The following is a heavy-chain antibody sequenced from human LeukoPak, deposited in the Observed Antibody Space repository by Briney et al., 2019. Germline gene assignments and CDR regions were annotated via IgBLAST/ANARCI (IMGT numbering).Heavy chain of an antibody. D-gene: IGHD1-26*01. Sequence: PSETLSLTCVVSGFSIRSGYYWGWIRQPPGKGLEWIGNLHPAGTAFYNSSLESRVAMSIDTSKNQFSLKLSSVTAADTAVYYCAREAERRIVYWGQGTPVTVSS. J-gene: IGHJ4*02. CDR2: LHPAGTA. CDR1: GFSIRSGYY. CDR3: AREAERRIVY. V-gene: IGHV4-38-2*02.